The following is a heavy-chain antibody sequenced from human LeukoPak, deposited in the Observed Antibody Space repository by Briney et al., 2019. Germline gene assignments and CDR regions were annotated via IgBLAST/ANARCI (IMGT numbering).Heavy chain of an antibody. D-gene: IGHD6-19*01. CDR3: VKDAMAVAGNVNWFDP. J-gene: IGHJ5*02. Sequence: PGGSLRLSCAASGFTFDTYAMNWVRQAPGKGLEWVSAISGSGGSTYYADSVKGRFTISRDNSRNTLYLQMNSLRAEDTALYYCVKDAMAVAGNVNWFDPWGQGTLVTVSS. CDR2: ISGSGGST. CDR1: GFTFDTYA. V-gene: IGHV3-23*01.